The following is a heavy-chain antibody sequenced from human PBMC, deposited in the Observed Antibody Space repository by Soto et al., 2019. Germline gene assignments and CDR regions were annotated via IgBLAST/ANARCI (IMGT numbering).Heavy chain of an antibody. D-gene: IGHD2-15*01. CDR2: IWSAGLT. Sequence: GGSLRLACAASGFTVSSKYMNWVRQAPGKGLEWVSIIWSAGLTYYADSVRGRFTISRDISKNILFLQMNNLRAEDSAIYYCARELPPDLWGQGTLVTVSS. J-gene: IGHJ5*02. CDR1: GFTVSSKY. V-gene: IGHV3-53*01. CDR3: ARELPPDL.